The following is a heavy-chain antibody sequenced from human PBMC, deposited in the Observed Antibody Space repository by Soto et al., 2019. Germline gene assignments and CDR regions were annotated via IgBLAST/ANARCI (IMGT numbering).Heavy chain of an antibody. CDR3: ARIGYSDYYYGMDV. V-gene: IGHV4-34*01. CDR1: GGSSSAYY. J-gene: IGHJ6*02. D-gene: IGHD6-13*01. CDR2: ISHSGAT. Sequence: ASETLSLTCAVYGGSSSAYYWSWIRQPPGKGLEWIGQISHSGATDYNPSHKSRVSISGDTSKNQFSLILTSVTAADTAVYYCARIGYSDYYYGMDVWGQGTTVTVSS.